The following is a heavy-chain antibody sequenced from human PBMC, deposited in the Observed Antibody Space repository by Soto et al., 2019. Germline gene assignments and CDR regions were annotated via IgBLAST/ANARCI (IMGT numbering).Heavy chain of an antibody. CDR2: INSDGSST. D-gene: IGHD3-9*01. J-gene: IGHJ5*02. Sequence: EVQLVESGGGLVQQGGSLRLSCTASGFTFSSYWMHWVRQAPGKGLVCVSRINSDGSSTNYADSVKGRFTISRDNAKNTLYLQMNSLRAEDTAVYYCASLTFYDLLTGYVPWGQGTLVTVSS. CDR3: ASLTFYDLLTGYVP. V-gene: IGHV3-74*01. CDR1: GFTFSSYW.